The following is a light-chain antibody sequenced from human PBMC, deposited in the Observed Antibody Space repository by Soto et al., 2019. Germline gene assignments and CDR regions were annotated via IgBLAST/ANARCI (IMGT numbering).Light chain of an antibody. V-gene: IGKV1-12*01. CDR2: DAS. Sequence: DIQMTQSPSSVSASVGDRVTITCRASQAISGWIAWYQQKPGKVPKLLIYDASTLQSGVPSRFSGSGSGTDYTLTISNLQPEDFATYYCQQANSFPTMFGQGTKVEIK. CDR1: QAISGW. CDR3: QQANSFPTM. J-gene: IGKJ1*01.